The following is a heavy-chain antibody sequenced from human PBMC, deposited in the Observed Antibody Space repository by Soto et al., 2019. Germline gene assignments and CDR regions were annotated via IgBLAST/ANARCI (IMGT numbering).Heavy chain of an antibody. CDR1: GYTFSSYG. CDR3: ARSIAAAVDLDY. Sequence: ASVKVSCKASGYTFSSYGISWVRQAPGQGLEWMGWISAYNGNTNYAQKLQGRVTMTTDTSTSTAYMGVRSLRSDDTAVYYCARSIAAAVDLDYWGQGTLVTVSS. V-gene: IGHV1-18*01. J-gene: IGHJ4*02. D-gene: IGHD6-13*01. CDR2: ISAYNGNT.